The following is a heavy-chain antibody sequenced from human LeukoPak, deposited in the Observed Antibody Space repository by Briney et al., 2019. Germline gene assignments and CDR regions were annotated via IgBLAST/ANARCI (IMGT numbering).Heavy chain of an antibody. Sequence: GGSLRPSCAASGFTFRSFWMSWVRQAPAKGLEWVASIEEDGSEKYSVDSVKGRFTILRDNAKNSLYLQMTSLRAEDTAVYYCAKRASPYSSSNGPTDYWGQGTLVTVSS. V-gene: IGHV3-7*03. D-gene: IGHD6-13*01. J-gene: IGHJ4*02. CDR3: AKRASPYSSSNGPTDY. CDR1: GFTFRSFW. CDR2: IEEDGSEK.